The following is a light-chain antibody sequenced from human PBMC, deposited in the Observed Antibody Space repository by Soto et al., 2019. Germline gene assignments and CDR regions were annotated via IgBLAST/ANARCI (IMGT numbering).Light chain of an antibody. CDR2: RND. CDR3: AASENSLNGVA. Sequence: QSVLTQTPSASGTPGQSVTISCSGSNSNMGRNYVYWYQQVPGTAPKLLMYRNDVRPSGVPDRFTGSKSGISASLAISGLRSEDEAEHYCAASENSLNGVAFGGGTTVTVL. J-gene: IGLJ2*01. CDR1: NSNMGRNY. V-gene: IGLV1-47*01.